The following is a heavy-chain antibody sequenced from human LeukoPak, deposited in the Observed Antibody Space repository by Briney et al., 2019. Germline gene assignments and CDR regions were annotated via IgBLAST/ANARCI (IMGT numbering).Heavy chain of an antibody. Sequence: GGSLRLSCAASGFTFSSYSMNWVRQAPGKGLEWVSSISSSSSYIYYADSVKGRFTISRDNAKNSLYLQMNSLRAEDTAVYYCARGANYYDSSGYYYDYWGQGTLVTVSS. CDR3: ARGANYYDSSGYYYDY. CDR1: GFTFSSYS. CDR2: ISSSSSYI. V-gene: IGHV3-21*01. J-gene: IGHJ4*02. D-gene: IGHD3-22*01.